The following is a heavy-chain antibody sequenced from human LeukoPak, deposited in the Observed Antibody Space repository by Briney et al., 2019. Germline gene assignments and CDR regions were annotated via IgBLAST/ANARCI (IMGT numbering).Heavy chain of an antibody. Sequence: SETLSLTRTVSGGSISSSSYYWGWIRQPPGKGLEWIGSIYYSGSTYYNPSLKSRVTISLDTSKNQFSLKLSSVTAADTAVYYCARGYDILTELDPWGQGTLVTVSS. J-gene: IGHJ5*02. CDR1: GGSISSSSYY. CDR2: IYYSGST. CDR3: ARGYDILTELDP. D-gene: IGHD3-9*01. V-gene: IGHV4-39*07.